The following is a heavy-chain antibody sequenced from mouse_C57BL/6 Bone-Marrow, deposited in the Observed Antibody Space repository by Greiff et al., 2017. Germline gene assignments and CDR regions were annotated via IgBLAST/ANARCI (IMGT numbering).Heavy chain of an antibody. CDR3: ARSGTAQASGWFAY. CDR2: IDPSASYT. CDR1: GYTFTSYW. J-gene: IGHJ3*01. D-gene: IGHD3-2*02. Sequence: QVQLKQPGAELVKPGASVKLSCKASGYTFTSYWMQWVKQRPGQGLEWIGEIDPSASYTNYNQKFKGQATLTVDTSSSTAYMQLSSLTSEDSAVYYCARSGTAQASGWFAYWGQGTLVTVSA. V-gene: IGHV1-50*01.